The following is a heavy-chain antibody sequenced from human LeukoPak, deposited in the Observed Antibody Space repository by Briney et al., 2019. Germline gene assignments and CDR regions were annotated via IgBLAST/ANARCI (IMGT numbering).Heavy chain of an antibody. CDR3: ARGIAVAGTPSHY. CDR2: IIPILGIA. D-gene: IGHD6-19*01. V-gene: IGHV1-69*04. Sequence: SVKVSCKASGYTFTGYYMHWVRQAPGQGLEWMGRIIPILGIANYAQKFQGRVTITADESTSTAYMELSSLRSEDTAVYYCARGIAVAGTPSHYWGQGTLVTVSS. CDR1: GYTFTGYY. J-gene: IGHJ4*02.